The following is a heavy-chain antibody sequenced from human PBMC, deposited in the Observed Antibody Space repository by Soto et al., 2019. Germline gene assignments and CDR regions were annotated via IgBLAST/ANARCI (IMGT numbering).Heavy chain of an antibody. CDR1: GGSISSGGYY. Sequence: QVQLQESGPGLVKPSQTLSLTCTVSGGSISSGGYYWSWIRQHPGKGLEWIGYIYYSGSTYYNPSLRRRVTISVVTSKHQFSLKLSSVTAADTAVYYCARAESYDIFPFDPWGQGTLVTVSS. V-gene: IGHV4-31*03. D-gene: IGHD3-9*01. J-gene: IGHJ5*02. CDR3: ARAESYDIFPFDP. CDR2: IYYSGST.